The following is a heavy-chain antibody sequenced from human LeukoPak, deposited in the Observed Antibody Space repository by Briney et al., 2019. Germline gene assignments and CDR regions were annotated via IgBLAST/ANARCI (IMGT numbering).Heavy chain of an antibody. CDR2: IESKIDGGRT. D-gene: IGHD4-17*01. J-gene: IGHJ4*02. CDR1: GITLSNAW. V-gene: IGHV3-15*04. CDR3: TTVSPYGDYLYYFDF. Sequence: PGGSLRLSCVASGITLSNAWMTWVRQAPGRGLEWVGRIESKIDGGRTDYAAAVKGRFTISRDDSKNILFLHMNGLNTEDTAVYYCTTVSPYGDYLYYFDFWGLGTLVTVSS.